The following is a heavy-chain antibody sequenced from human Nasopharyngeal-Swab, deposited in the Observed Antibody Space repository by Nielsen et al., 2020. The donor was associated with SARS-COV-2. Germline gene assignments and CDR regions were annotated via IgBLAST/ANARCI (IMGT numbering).Heavy chain of an antibody. CDR1: GGSLISNYW. V-gene: IGHV4-4*02. D-gene: IGHD3-10*01. Sequence: SETLSLTCAVSGGSLISNYWWTWVRQSPGKGLEWIGEINHHGNINYNPSLKSRVTISVDQSKNHFSLTLDSVTGADMAVYYCARAVRLYYYGSGSFHDWGQGALVTVSS. CDR3: ARAVRLYYYGSGSFHD. J-gene: IGHJ4*02. CDR2: INHHGNI.